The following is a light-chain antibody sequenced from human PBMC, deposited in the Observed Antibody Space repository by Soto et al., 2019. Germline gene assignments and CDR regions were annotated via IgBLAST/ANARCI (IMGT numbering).Light chain of an antibody. CDR1: QSVSSN. Sequence: ESVLTQSPGTLSLSPGERATLSCRASQSVSSNLAWHQQKPGQTPRLLVYGASSRATGIPDRFSGSGSGTDFTLTISRLEPEDFAVYYCQQHGTSPITFGQGTRLEIK. CDR2: GAS. V-gene: IGKV3-20*01. CDR3: QQHGTSPIT. J-gene: IGKJ5*01.